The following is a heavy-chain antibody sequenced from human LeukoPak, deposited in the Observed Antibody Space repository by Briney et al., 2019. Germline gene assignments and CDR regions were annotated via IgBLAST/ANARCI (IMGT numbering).Heavy chain of an antibody. D-gene: IGHD3-22*01. J-gene: IGHJ3*02. CDR2: ISYSGTI. V-gene: IGHV4-59*08. Sequence: SETLSLTCTVSGGSISDYYWSWIRQPPGKGLEWIGFISYSGTISYNPSLKSPVTMSVDTSKNQFSLKMSSVTAADTAVYYCARHPYYYDSSGYRNHRFGAFDIWGQGTMVTVSS. CDR1: GGSISDYY. CDR3: ARHPYYYDSSGYRNHRFGAFDI.